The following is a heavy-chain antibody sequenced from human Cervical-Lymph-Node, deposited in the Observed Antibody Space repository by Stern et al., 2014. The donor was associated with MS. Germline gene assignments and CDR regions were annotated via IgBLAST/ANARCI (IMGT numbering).Heavy chain of an antibody. CDR1: GGSFSNSA. CDR3: ARSIDFGDYGPLDY. D-gene: IGHD4-17*01. V-gene: IGHV1-69*01. J-gene: IGHJ4*02. Sequence: VQLVESGPEVQKPGSSVMVSCKASGGSFSNSATSWVRQAPGQGLEWMGGLIPIFGTANYAQKFHDRVKITADESTSTSYMELSSLTSEDTAVYFCARSIDFGDYGPLDYWGQGTLVIVSS. CDR2: LIPIFGTA.